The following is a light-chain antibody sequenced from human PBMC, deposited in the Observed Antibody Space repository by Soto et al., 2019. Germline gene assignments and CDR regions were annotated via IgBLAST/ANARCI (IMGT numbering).Light chain of an antibody. CDR1: SSDVGAYDA. CDR3: CSSANESHYL. CDR2: RGT. J-gene: IGLJ1*01. Sequence: QSALAQPASVSGSPGQSITISCTGTSSDVGAYDAVSWYQQHPGKAPQVIIYRGTKRPSGVSTRFSGSVSGNTASLTVSGLQAEDEAQYFCCSSANESHYLFGNGTKVTV. V-gene: IGLV2-23*01.